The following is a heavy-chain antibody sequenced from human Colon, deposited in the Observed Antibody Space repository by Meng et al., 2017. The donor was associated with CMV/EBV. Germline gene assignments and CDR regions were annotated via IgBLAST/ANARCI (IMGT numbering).Heavy chain of an antibody. D-gene: IGHD1-26*01. CDR3: ARETTGVGGNDY. V-gene: IGHV1-2*02. J-gene: IGHJ4*02. Sequence: ASVKVSCKASDFTFTGYHMHWVRQAPGQGLEWMGCINLDIGDTAYAQKFRGRVTMTRDTSLTTAYMELSSLTSDDTAVYYCARETTGVGGNDYWGLGTLVTVSS. CDR1: DFTFTGYH. CDR2: INLDIGDT.